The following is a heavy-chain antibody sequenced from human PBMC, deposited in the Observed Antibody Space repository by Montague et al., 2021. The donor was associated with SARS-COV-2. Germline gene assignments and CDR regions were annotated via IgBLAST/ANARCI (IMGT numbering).Heavy chain of an antibody. CDR1: SGSISTSNTHY. V-gene: IGHV4-39*01. Sequence: SETLSLTCVVSSGSISTSNTHYWGCLRPAPGKLLEWVSTISYSRKYYYTPPLSSRITTSDDTTKNQISMNLMSVTAADTSVYCCGRPSTTHAFDPWGQGILVTVSS. CDR2: ISYSRKY. CDR3: GRPSTTHAFDP. J-gene: IGHJ5*02. D-gene: IGHD1-1*01.